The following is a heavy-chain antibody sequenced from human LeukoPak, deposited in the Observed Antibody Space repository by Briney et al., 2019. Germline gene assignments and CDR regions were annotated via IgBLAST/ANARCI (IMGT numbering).Heavy chain of an antibody. J-gene: IGHJ4*02. CDR3: AKDEEEQWLVLGY. Sequence: GGSLRLSCAASGFTFSSYAMSWVRQAPGKGLEWVSGISGSGGSTYYADSVKGRFTISRDNSKNTLYPQMNSLRAEDTAVYYCAKDEEEQWLVLGYWGQGTLVTVSS. D-gene: IGHD6-19*01. CDR1: GFTFSSYA. V-gene: IGHV3-23*01. CDR2: ISGSGGST.